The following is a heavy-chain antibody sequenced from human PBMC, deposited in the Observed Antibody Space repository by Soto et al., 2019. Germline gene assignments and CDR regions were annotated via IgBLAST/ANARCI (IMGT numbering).Heavy chain of an antibody. J-gene: IGHJ3*02. V-gene: IGHV1-8*01. CDR2: MNPNNGNT. Sequence: QVQLVQSGAEVRKPGASVKVSCKASGYTFTSYDIHWVRQATGQGLEWMGCMNPNNGNTGYAQKFQGRVTMTSNTSISTAYMELNSRRSDDTAAYYCARAFSTSWIDAFDIWSPGTMVTVSS. CDR1: GYTFTSYD. D-gene: IGHD2-2*01. CDR3: ARAFSTSWIDAFDI.